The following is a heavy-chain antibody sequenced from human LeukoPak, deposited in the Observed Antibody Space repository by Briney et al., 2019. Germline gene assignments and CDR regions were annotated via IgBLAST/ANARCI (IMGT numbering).Heavy chain of an antibody. D-gene: IGHD2-15*01. CDR2: IYYSGST. J-gene: IGHJ5*02. Sequence: SQTLSLTCTVSGGSISSGGYYWSWIRQHPGKGLGWIGYIYYSGSTYYNPSLKSRVTISIDTSKNQFSLKLSSVTAADTAVYYCARQRECSDGSCYSGGWFDPWGQGTLVTVSS. V-gene: IGHV4-31*03. CDR3: ARQRECSDGSCYSGGWFDP. CDR1: GGSISSGGYY.